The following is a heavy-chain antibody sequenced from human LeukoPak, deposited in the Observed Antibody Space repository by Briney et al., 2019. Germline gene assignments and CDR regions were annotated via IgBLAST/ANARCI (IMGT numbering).Heavy chain of an antibody. D-gene: IGHD3-10*01. CDR1: GFTFSNYA. J-gene: IGHJ4*02. Sequence: GGSLRLSCAASGFTFSNYAMHWVRQAPGKGLEWMSVISYDGRNKYFADSVKGRFTLSRDISTNTLYVQMHSLRVEDTAVYYCARGVGVRGVISQPLEVWGQGTLVIVSS. CDR3: ARGVGVRGVISQPLEV. V-gene: IGHV3-30*14. CDR2: ISYDGRNK.